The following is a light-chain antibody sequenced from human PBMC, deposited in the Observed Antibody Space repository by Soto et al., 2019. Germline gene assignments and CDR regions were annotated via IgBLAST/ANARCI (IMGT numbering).Light chain of an antibody. CDR3: QYYGASPPFT. Sequence: DIVLTQAPGTLSLSPGERATLSCRASQSVSSNSLAWYQQKLGQAPRLLLYAASSRATGIPDRFTGSGSGKDFTLTISRLEPAEFAVYYCQYYGASPPFTFGPGTKLDIK. CDR2: AAS. CDR1: QSVSSNS. V-gene: IGKV3-20*01. J-gene: IGKJ3*01.